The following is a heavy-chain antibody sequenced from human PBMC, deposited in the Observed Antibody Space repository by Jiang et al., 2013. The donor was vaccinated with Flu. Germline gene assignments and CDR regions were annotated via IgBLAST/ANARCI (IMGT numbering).Heavy chain of an antibody. V-gene: IGHV1-69*06. Sequence: GAEVKKPGSSVKVSCKASGGTFSSYAISWVRQAPGQGLEWMGGIIPIFGTANYAQKFQGRVTITADKSTSTAYMELSSLRSEDTAVYYCARDHGATNVFTGAWFDPWGQGTLVTVSS. CDR3: ARDHGATNVFTGAWFDP. CDR1: GGTFSSYA. D-gene: IGHD5-12*01. J-gene: IGHJ5*02. CDR2: IIPIFGTA.